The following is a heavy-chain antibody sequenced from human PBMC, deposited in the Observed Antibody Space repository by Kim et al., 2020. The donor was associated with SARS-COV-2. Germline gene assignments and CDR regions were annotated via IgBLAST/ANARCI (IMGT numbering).Heavy chain of an antibody. D-gene: IGHD3-22*01. CDR3: ARDYDSSGYYGMAV. J-gene: IGHJ6*02. Sequence: YANSVRGGFTSSRDTSKNTLYLQMGSLRAEDMAVYYCARDYDSSGYYGMAVWGQGTTVTVSS. V-gene: IGHV3-64*01.